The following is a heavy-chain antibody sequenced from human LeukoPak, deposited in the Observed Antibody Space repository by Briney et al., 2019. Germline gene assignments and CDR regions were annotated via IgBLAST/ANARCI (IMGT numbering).Heavy chain of an antibody. Sequence: ASVKVSCKASGGTFSSYAISWVRQAPGQGLEWMGGIIPIFGTANYAQKFQGRVTITADESTSTAYMELSSLRSEDTAVYYCARGLGKSWDDFWSGDYYFDYWGQGTLVTVSS. CDR2: IIPIFGTA. D-gene: IGHD3-3*01. V-gene: IGHV1-69*13. CDR1: GGTFSSYA. CDR3: ARGLGKSWDDFWSGDYYFDY. J-gene: IGHJ4*02.